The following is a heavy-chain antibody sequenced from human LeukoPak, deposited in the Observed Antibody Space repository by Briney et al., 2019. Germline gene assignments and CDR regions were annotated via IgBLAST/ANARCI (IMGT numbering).Heavy chain of an antibody. CDR1: GFTVSSNY. V-gene: IGHV3-53*01. CDR3: ASTRYYYYYYMDV. Sequence: GGSLRLSCAASGFTVSSNYISWVRQAPGKGLEWVSVIYSGGSTYYADSVKGRFTISRDNSKNTLYLQMNSLRAEDTAVYYCASTRYYYYYYMDVWGKGTTVTVSS. CDR2: IYSGGST. J-gene: IGHJ6*03.